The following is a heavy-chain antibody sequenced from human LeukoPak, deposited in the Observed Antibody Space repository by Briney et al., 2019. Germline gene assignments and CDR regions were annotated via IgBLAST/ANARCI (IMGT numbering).Heavy chain of an antibody. CDR3: APSTYSGSPPFDY. Sequence: KAGGSLRLSCAASGFTVSSSYMYWVRQAPGKGLEWVSSITSSSSYIYYADSVKGRFTISRDNAKNSLYLQMNSLRAEDTAVYYCAPSTYSGSPPFDYWGQGTLVTVSS. D-gene: IGHD1-26*01. CDR2: ITSSSSYI. CDR1: GFTVSSSY. J-gene: IGHJ4*02. V-gene: IGHV3-21*01.